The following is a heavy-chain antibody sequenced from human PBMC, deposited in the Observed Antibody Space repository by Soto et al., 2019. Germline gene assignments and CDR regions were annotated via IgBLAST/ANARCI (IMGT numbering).Heavy chain of an antibody. CDR3: ATSYSYAHF. V-gene: IGHV1-2*02. D-gene: IGHD5-18*01. CDR1: LYAFSVYY. CDR2: INPNSGDT. Sequence: ASVKFSCKSSLYAFSVYYIHWVRQAPGQGLEWMGWINPNSGDTNYAQKFQGRVTMTRDTSFSTAYMELSSLRSDDTAVYYCATSYSYAHFWGQGTVVTVSS. J-gene: IGHJ4*02.